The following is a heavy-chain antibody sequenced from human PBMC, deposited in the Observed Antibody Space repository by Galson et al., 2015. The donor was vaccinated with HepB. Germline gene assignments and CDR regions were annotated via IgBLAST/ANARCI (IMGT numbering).Heavy chain of an antibody. J-gene: IGHJ4*02. D-gene: IGHD6-19*01. CDR3: AKDRGSGWYYFDD. CDR2: MSYDGSNK. CDR1: GFTFSSYG. V-gene: IGHV3-30*18. Sequence: SLRLSCAASGFTFSSYGIHWVRQAPGKGLEWVAFMSYDGSNKYYADSVKGRFTISRDNSKNTLCLQMNSLRTEDTAVYYCAKDRGSGWYYFDDWGQGTLVTVSS.